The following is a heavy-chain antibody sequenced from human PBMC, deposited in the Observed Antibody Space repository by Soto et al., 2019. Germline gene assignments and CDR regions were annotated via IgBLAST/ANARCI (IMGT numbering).Heavy chain of an antibody. CDR1: GFTFGDYA. CDR3: TRVPLYDFWSGYPFYYYYGMDV. CDR2: IRSKAYGGTT. D-gene: IGHD3-3*01. V-gene: IGHV3-49*04. J-gene: IGHJ6*02. Sequence: GWSLRLSCTASGFTFGDYAMSWVRQAPGKGLEWVGFIRSKAYGGTTEYAASVKGRFTISRDDSKSIAYLQMNSLKTEDTAVYYCTRVPLYDFWSGYPFYYYYGMDVWGQGTTVTASS.